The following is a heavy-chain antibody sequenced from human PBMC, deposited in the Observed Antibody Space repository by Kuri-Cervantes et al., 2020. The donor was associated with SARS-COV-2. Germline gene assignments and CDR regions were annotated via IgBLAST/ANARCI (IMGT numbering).Heavy chain of an antibody. V-gene: IGHV3-7*05. J-gene: IGHJ4*02. CDR2: IDQNGNKN. D-gene: IGHD3-3*01. CDR3: AKDSLLRHGDLWNGNYPFFDY. Sequence: GGSLRLSCAASGFTFSTYWMTWVRQAPGKGLEWVANIDQNGNKNYYVDSVRGRFTISRDNAKNSLYLQMNSLRVEDTAVYYCAKDSLLRHGDLWNGNYPFFDYWGQGTLVTVSS. CDR1: GFTFSTYW.